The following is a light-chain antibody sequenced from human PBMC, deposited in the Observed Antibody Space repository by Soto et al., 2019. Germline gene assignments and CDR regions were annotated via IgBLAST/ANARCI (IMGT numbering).Light chain of an antibody. Sequence: QAVVTQPPSASGTPGQRVTISCSGSSSNIGSNTVNWYQELPGTAPKLLIYSDNQRPSGVPDRFSGSKSGTAASLAISGLQSEDEAENYCAAWDDSLNVVIFAGGTKLTVL. CDR3: AAWDDSLNVVI. V-gene: IGLV1-44*01. CDR1: SSNIGSNT. CDR2: SDN. J-gene: IGLJ2*01.